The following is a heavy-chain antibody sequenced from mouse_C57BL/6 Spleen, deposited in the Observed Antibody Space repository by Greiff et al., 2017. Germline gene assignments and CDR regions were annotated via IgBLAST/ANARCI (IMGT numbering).Heavy chain of an antibody. CDR1: GYSFTGYY. D-gene: IGHD2-4*01. V-gene: IGHV1-42*01. Sequence: EVKLVESGPELVKPGASVKISCKASGYSFTGYYMNWVKQSPEKSLEWIGEINPSTGGTTYNQKFKAKATLTVDKSSSTAYMQLKSLTSEDSAVYYCARLGDYHYFDYWGQGTTLTVSS. CDR2: INPSTGGT. J-gene: IGHJ2*01. CDR3: ARLGDYHYFDY.